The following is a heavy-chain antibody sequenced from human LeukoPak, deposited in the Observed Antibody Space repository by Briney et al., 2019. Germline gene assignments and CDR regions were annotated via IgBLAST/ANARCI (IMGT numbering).Heavy chain of an antibody. D-gene: IGHD3-10*01. Sequence: PGGSLRLSCTVSGFTFKDYGMNWVRQTPGKGLEWVSSISNYGGTAYYADSVKGRFIISRDNSKNTLYLQMNSLGAEDTAVYYCARDKILLWPTTNFDYWGQGTLVTVFS. J-gene: IGHJ4*02. CDR3: ARDKILLWPTTNFDY. CDR2: ISNYGGTA. V-gene: IGHV3-23*01. CDR1: GFTFKDYG.